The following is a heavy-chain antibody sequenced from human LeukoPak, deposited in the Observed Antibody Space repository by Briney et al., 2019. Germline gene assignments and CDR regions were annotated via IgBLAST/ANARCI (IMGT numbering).Heavy chain of an antibody. Sequence: GASVKVSCKASGYTFTSYDINWVRQATGQGLEWMGWMNPNSGNTGYAQKFQGRVTMTRNTSISTAYMELSSLRSEDTAVYYCARPSRCSSTSCRAPFDYWGRGTLVTVSS. CDR1: GYTFTSYD. V-gene: IGHV1-8*01. J-gene: IGHJ4*02. CDR2: MNPNSGNT. CDR3: ARPSRCSSTSCRAPFDY. D-gene: IGHD2-2*01.